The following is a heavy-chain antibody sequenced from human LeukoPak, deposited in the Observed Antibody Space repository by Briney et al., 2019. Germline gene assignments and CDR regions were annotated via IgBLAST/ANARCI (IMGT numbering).Heavy chain of an antibody. J-gene: IGHJ5*02. V-gene: IGHV4-59*01. Sequence: SETLSLTCTGSGGSISSYYWSWIRQPPGKGLEWIGYIYYSGSTNYNPSLKSRVTISVDTSKNQFSLKLSSVTAADTAVYYCAREDRGYSYGSTNWFDPRGQGTLVTVSS. D-gene: IGHD5-18*01. CDR3: AREDRGYSYGSTNWFDP. CDR2: IYYSGST. CDR1: GGSISSYY.